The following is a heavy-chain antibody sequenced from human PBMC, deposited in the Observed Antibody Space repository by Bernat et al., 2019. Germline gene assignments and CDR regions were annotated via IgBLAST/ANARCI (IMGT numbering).Heavy chain of an antibody. CDR1: GYTFTNYG. CDR2: ISAYKGNT. Sequence: QVQLVQSGVEVKKPGASVKVSCKAFGYTFTNYGITWVRQAPGQGLEWMGWISAYKGNTNYAQKFQGRVTMTTDTSTSTAYMELRSLRCDDTAVYYCARDRYEYVWWSSLMDYYFDYWGQGTLVSVSS. D-gene: IGHD3-16*01. CDR3: ARDRYEYVWWSSLMDYYFDY. V-gene: IGHV1-18*01. J-gene: IGHJ4*02.